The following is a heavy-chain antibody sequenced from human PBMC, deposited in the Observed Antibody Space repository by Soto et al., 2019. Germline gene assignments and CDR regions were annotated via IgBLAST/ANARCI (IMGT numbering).Heavy chain of an antibody. CDR2: ISSGRSYI. J-gene: IGHJ5*01. D-gene: IGHD3-10*01. V-gene: IGHV3-21*01. Sequence: PWWCMRLGCASSRVTVRVYAMDGFRQAQGEGLARISSISSGRSYIYYAGPVKGRFTTSRDNAKNCLFLQITSLRADDTAVYYCARDIMSGGAYLDSWGQGTKVTVSS. CDR3: ARDIMSGGAYLDS. CDR1: RVTVRVYA.